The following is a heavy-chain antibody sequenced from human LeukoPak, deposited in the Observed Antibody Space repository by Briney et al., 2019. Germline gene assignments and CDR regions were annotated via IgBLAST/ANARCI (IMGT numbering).Heavy chain of an antibody. CDR2: IKHDGSEK. J-gene: IGHJ2*01. CDR1: GFTFSNYW. D-gene: IGHD2-2*01. Sequence: GGSLRLSCAASGFTFSNYWMTWVRQAPGKGLEWVANIKHDGSEKYYVDSMKGRFTISRDNAKNSLYLQMNSLRAEDTAVYYCARGGSYCSSTRCYDTLGYFDLWGRGTLVTVSS. V-gene: IGHV3-7*01. CDR3: ARGGSYCSSTRCYDTLGYFDL.